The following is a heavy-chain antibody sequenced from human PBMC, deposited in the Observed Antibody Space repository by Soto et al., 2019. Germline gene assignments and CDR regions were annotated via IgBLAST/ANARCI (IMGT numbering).Heavy chain of an antibody. Sequence: SETLSLTCTVSGASISSDYWSWIRQPPGKGLEWIGYVYYSGSTNYNPSLKSRVTISVDTSKNQFSLKLSSVTAADTAMYYCGRDTTPSLWGQGTLVTVSS. D-gene: IGHD1-1*01. CDR3: GRDTTPSL. CDR2: VYYSGST. J-gene: IGHJ4*02. CDR1: GASISSDY. V-gene: IGHV4-59*01.